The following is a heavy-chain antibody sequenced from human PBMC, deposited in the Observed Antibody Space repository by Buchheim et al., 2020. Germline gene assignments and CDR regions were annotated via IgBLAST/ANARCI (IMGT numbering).Heavy chain of an antibody. CDR2: ISSSGSTI. CDR3: ARVGTTSFAY. CDR1: GFTFSAYS. D-gene: IGHD1-26*01. V-gene: IGHV3-48*01. J-gene: IGHJ4*02. Sequence: EEQLVESGGGLAQPGGSLRLSCVASGFTFSAYSMNWVRQAPGKGLEWVSYISSSGSTIKYADSVKGRFTISRDNAETYLYLQMNSLRAEDTAVYYCARVGTTSFAYWGQGTL.